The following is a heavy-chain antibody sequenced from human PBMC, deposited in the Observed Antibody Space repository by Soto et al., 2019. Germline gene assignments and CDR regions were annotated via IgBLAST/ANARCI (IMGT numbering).Heavy chain of an antibody. J-gene: IGHJ4*02. V-gene: IGHV3-13*04. CDR2: IGAAGDT. CDR1: GFTFSSYD. D-gene: IGHD1-26*01. Sequence: GGSLRLSCVASGFTFSSYDMHWVRQAPGKGLEWVSAIGAAGDTYYPGSVKGRFTISRENAKNSLYLQMNSLRAGDTAVYYCVRDSGGYTFDYWGQGALVTVSS. CDR3: VRDSGGYTFDY.